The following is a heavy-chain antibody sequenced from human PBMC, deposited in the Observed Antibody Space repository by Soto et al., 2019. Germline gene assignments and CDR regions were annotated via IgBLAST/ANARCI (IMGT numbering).Heavy chain of an antibody. CDR2: ISAYNGNT. J-gene: IGHJ6*02. CDR3: ERDDIYRNYYYGMEV. Sequence: ASVKVSCKASGYTFTSYGISWVRQAPGQGLEWMGWISAYNGNTNYAQKLQGRVTMTTDTSTSTAYMELRSLRSDDTAVYYCERDDIYRNYYYGMEVWGQGTTVTVSS. V-gene: IGHV1-18*01. D-gene: IGHD3-3*02. CDR1: GYTFTSYG.